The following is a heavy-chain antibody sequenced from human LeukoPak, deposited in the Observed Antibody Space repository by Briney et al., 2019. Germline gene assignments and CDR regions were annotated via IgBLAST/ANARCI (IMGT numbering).Heavy chain of an antibody. Sequence: SETLSLTCAVYGGTFRGYYWSWIRQPPGKGLEWIGEIHYTGATNYKPSHKSRVTISGDPSKNQVSLRVYSVTAADTAVYYCARGVLGPYYFDLWGRGTLVTVSS. J-gene: IGHJ2*01. CDR2: IHYTGAT. D-gene: IGHD7-27*01. CDR1: GGTFRGYY. V-gene: IGHV4-34*01. CDR3: ARGVLGPYYFDL.